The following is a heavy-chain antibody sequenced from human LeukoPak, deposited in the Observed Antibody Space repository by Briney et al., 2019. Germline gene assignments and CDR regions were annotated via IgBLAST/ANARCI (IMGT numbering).Heavy chain of an antibody. V-gene: IGHV4-34*01. CDR3: ARVGRELLWFGELYHYFDY. CDR1: GGSFSGYY. CDR2: INHSGST. D-gene: IGHD3-10*01. Sequence: SETLSLTCAVYGGSFSGYYWGWIRQPPGKGLEWIGEINHSGSTNYNPSLKSRVTISVDTSKNQFSLKLSSVTAADTAVYYCARVGRELLWFGELYHYFDYWGQGTLVTVSS. J-gene: IGHJ4*02.